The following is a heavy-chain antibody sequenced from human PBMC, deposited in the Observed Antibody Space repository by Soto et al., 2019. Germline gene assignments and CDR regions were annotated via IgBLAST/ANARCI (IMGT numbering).Heavy chain of an antibody. V-gene: IGHV3-11*03. D-gene: IGHD3-10*01. CDR3: AIDVVGGVLTSGKVFDF. CDR2: ISSSSSYT. Sequence: GGSLRLSCAASGFTFSDYYMSWIRQAPGKGLEWVSYISSSSSYTYYADSVKGRFTISRDNSKNTLYLQMNSLRAEDTAVYYYAIDVVGGVLTSGKVFDFGGQGKLVTVAS. CDR1: GFTFSDYY. J-gene: IGHJ3*01.